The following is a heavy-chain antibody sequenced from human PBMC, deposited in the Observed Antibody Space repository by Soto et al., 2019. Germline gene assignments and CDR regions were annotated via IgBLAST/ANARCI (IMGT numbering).Heavy chain of an antibody. V-gene: IGHV6-1*01. Sequence: SQTLSLTCAISGDSVSSNSAAWNWIRQSPSRGLEWLGRTYYRSKWYNDYAVSVKSRITINPDTSKNQVSLQLNFVTPEATAVYYYARDNIMVRGASDLYYNYGMDDWDQETTHTVSS. J-gene: IGHJ6*02. CDR1: GDSVSSNSAA. D-gene: IGHD3-10*01. CDR3: ARDNIMVRGASDLYYNYGMDD. CDR2: TYYRSKWYN.